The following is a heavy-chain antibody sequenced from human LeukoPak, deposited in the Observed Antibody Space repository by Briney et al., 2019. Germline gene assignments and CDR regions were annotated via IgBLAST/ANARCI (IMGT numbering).Heavy chain of an antibody. Sequence: SETLSLTCTVSGGSISNYYWSWIRQPPGKGLEWLGYIYYSGSTNYNPSLKSRVTISVDTSKNQFSLKLSSVTAADTAVYYCARSIMITFGGVIVNNWFDPWGQGTLVTVSS. CDR3: ARSIMITFGGVIVNNWFDP. D-gene: IGHD3-16*02. V-gene: IGHV4-59*01. CDR1: GGSISNYY. CDR2: IYYSGST. J-gene: IGHJ5*02.